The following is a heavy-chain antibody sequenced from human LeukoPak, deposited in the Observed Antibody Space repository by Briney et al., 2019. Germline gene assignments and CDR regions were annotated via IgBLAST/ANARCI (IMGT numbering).Heavy chain of an antibody. CDR1: GGSISSYY. CDR2: IYYSGGT. CDR3: ARGGNYYSSFAEYFQH. D-gene: IGHD3-22*01. Sequence: SETLSLTCTVSGGSISSYYWSWIRQPPGKGLEWIGYIYYSGGTNYNPSLKSRVTISVDTSKNQFSLKLSSVTAADTAVYYCARGGNYYSSFAEYFQHWGQGTLVTVSS. J-gene: IGHJ1*01. V-gene: IGHV4-59*01.